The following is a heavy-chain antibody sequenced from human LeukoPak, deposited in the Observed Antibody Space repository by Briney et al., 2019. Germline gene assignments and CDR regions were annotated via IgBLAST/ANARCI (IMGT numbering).Heavy chain of an antibody. J-gene: IGHJ6*03. CDR3: ARDDFWSGDYYMDV. Sequence: PGGSLRLSCAASGFTFSSYSMNWVRQAPGKGLEWVSSISSSSSYIYYADSVKGRFTISRDNAKNSLYLQMNSLRAEDTAVYYCARDDFWSGDYYMDVWGKGTTVTVSS. CDR1: GFTFSSYS. CDR2: ISSSSSYI. V-gene: IGHV3-21*01. D-gene: IGHD3-3*01.